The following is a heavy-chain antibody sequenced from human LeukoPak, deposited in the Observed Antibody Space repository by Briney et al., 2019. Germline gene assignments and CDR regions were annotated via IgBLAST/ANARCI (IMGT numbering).Heavy chain of an antibody. CDR3: ARQVVVVVAANWFDP. J-gene: IGHJ5*02. CDR1: GGSISSSSYY. V-gene: IGHV4-39*01. CDR2: IYYSGRT. D-gene: IGHD2-15*01. Sequence: PSETLSLTCTVSGGSISSSSYYWGWIRQPPGKGLEWIGSIYYSGRTYYNPSLKSRVTISVDTSKNQFSLKLSSVTAADTAVYYCARQVVVVVAANWFDPWGQGTLVTVSS.